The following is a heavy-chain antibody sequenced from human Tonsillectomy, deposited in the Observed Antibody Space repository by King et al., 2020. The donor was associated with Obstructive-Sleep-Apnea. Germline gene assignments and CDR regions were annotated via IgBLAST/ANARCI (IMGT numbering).Heavy chain of an antibody. J-gene: IGHJ4*02. D-gene: IGHD1-26*01. CDR3: ARAHSGSYFDV. CDR2: INPSGGSP. V-gene: IGHV1-46*01. CDR1: GYTFINYF. Sequence: QLVQSGAEVRKPGASMKVSCKASGYTFINYFMHWVRQAPGQGLEWMGIINPSGGSPNYAQRFQDRVTMTRDTSTSTVYMELSSLRFEDTAVYYCARAHSGSYFDVWGQGSLVTVSS.